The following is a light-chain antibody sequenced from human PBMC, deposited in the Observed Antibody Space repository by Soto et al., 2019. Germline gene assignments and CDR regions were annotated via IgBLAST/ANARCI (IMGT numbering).Light chain of an antibody. J-gene: IGKJ1*01. Sequence: DIQLTQSPSTQSASVGDRVTITCRASQSISSWLAWYQQKPGKAPKFLIYKTSNLESGVPSRFSGSGSGTEFTLTISSLQPDDFATYYCQYYNNYCWTFGQGTKVEIK. V-gene: IGKV1-5*03. CDR2: KTS. CDR1: QSISSW. CDR3: QYYNNYCWT.